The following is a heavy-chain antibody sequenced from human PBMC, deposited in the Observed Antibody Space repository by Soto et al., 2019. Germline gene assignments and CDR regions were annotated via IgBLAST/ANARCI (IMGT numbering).Heavy chain of an antibody. D-gene: IGHD5-18*01. CDR1: GFSVSATS. V-gene: IGHV3-53*01. CDR3: ARVNTTLVDHFDC. J-gene: IGHJ4*02. CDR2: MHRGGTT. Sequence: GGSLRLSCVVSGFSVSATSIFWVRQATGKGLEWVSLMHRGGTTDNADSVKGRFTTSRDKSKNMLYLHMNGLRVEDTAVYYCARVNTTLVDHFDCWGQGTLVTVSS.